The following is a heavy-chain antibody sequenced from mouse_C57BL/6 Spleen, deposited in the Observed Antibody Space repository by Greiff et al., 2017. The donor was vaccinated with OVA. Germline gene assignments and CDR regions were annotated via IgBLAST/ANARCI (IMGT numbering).Heavy chain of an antibody. J-gene: IGHJ4*01. D-gene: IGHD1-1*01. Sequence: QVQLQQPGAELVKPGASVKLSCKASGYTFTSYWMQWVKQRPGQGLEWIGEIDPSDSYTNYNQKFKGKATLTVDKSSSTAYMQLSSLTSEDSAVYYCARRSTTVVATNYAMDYWGQGTSVTVSS. CDR2: IDPSDSYT. V-gene: IGHV1-50*01. CDR3: ARRSTTVVATNYAMDY. CDR1: GYTFTSYW.